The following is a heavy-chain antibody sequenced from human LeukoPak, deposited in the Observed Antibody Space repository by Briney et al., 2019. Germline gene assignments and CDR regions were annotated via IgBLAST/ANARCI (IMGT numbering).Heavy chain of an antibody. D-gene: IGHD6-13*01. Sequence: SETLSLTCTVSGGSISSAAYYWGWVRQPPGKGLDWIGSIYYTATTYYSPSLQTRATLSFDTSKNQFSLKLTSVTVADTAVYFCARRPIAAGNNWFDPWGQGTLVTVSS. CDR3: ARRPIAAGNNWFDP. J-gene: IGHJ5*02. CDR1: GGSISSAAYY. V-gene: IGHV4-39*01. CDR2: IYYTATT.